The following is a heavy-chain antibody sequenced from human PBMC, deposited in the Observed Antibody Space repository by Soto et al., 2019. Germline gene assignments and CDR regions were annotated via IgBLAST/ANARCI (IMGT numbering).Heavy chain of an antibody. D-gene: IGHD6-6*01. J-gene: IGHJ1*01. CDR2: INPSGGST. Sequence: QVQLVQSGAEVKKPGASVNISCKTSGYTFTNYNMHWVRQAPGQGLEWMGMINPSGGSTNYAQKFQGRVTMSRDASTSTLYMELSSLRSEDTAVYFCARAQAARQQDFLHWGQGTLVTVSS. V-gene: IGHV1-46*03. CDR3: ARAQAARQQDFLH. CDR1: GYTFTNYN.